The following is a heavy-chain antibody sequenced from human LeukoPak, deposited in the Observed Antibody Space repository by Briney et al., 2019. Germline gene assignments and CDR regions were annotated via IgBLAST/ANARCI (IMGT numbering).Heavy chain of an antibody. Sequence: GGSLRLSCAASGFTFSSYEMNCVRGAPGKGLEWVSYISSSGSTIYYADSVKGRFTISRDNAKNSLYLQMNSLRAEDTAVYYCAGVEMATGPFDYWGQGTLVTVSS. CDR1: GFTFSSYE. V-gene: IGHV3-48*03. CDR2: ISSSGSTI. D-gene: IGHD5-24*01. CDR3: AGVEMATGPFDY. J-gene: IGHJ4*02.